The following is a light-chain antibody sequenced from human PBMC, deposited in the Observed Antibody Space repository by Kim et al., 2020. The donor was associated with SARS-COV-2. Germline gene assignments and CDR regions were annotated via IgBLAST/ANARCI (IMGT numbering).Light chain of an antibody. V-gene: IGLV2-11*01. Sequence: GAPGQSVTMSCTGTSSDLGGYNYVSWYQQHPGKAPKVMIYDVSKRPSGVPDRFSGSKSGNTASLTVSGLQAEDEADYYCSSHAGRVFGGGTQLTVL. CDR1: SSDLGGYNY. CDR2: DVS. J-gene: IGLJ2*01. CDR3: SSHAGRV.